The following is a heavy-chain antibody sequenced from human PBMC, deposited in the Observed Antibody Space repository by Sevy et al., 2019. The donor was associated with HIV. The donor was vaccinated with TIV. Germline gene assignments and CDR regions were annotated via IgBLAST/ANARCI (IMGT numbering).Heavy chain of an antibody. CDR3: ARNEAVRGVITTLDYYYGMDV. Sequence: GGSLRLSCAASGFTFSSYSMNWVRQAPGKGLEWVSYISSSSSTIYYADSVKGRFTISRDNAKNSLYLQMNSLRDEDTAVYYCARNEAVRGVITTLDYYYGMDVWGQGTTVTVSS. D-gene: IGHD3-10*01. J-gene: IGHJ6*02. CDR2: ISSSSSTI. V-gene: IGHV3-48*02. CDR1: GFTFSSYS.